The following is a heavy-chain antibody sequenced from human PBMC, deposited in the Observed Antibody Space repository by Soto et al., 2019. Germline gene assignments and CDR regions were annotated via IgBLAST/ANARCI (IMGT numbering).Heavy chain of an antibody. CDR1: GFTFDDYA. J-gene: IGHJ4*02. Sequence: EVQLVESGGGLVQPGRSLRLSCAASGFTFDDYAMHWVRPAPGKGLEWVSGISWNSGSIGYADSVKGRFTISRDNAKNSLYLQMNSLRAEDTALYYCAKGGRSTSYWGQGTLVTVSS. V-gene: IGHV3-9*01. CDR2: ISWNSGSI. CDR3: AKGGRSTSY.